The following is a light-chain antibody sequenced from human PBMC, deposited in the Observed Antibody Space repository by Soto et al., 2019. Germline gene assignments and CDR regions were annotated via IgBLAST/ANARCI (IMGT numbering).Light chain of an antibody. V-gene: IGLV2-8*01. Sequence: QSALTQPPSASGSPGQSVTISCTGTSSDVGGYNYVSWYQQHPGKAPKLMISEGSKRPSGVSDRFSGSKSGNTASLTVSGLEAEDEADYYCSSFAGNNNVVFGGGTKLTVL. CDR3: SSFAGNNNVV. J-gene: IGLJ2*01. CDR1: SSDVGGYNY. CDR2: EGS.